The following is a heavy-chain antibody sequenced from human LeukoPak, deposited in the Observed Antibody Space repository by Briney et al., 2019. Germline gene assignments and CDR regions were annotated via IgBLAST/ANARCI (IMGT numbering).Heavy chain of an antibody. V-gene: IGHV3-48*04. D-gene: IGHD3-10*01. CDR2: ISSSGSTI. Sequence: GGSLRLSCAASGFTFSSYWMHWVRQAAGKGLGWVSYISSSGSTIYYADSVKGRFTISRDNAKNSLYLQMNSLRAEDTAVYYCARAQDYGSGSYLTLIDYWGQGTLVTVSS. CDR3: ARAQDYGSGSYLTLIDY. CDR1: GFTFSSYW. J-gene: IGHJ4*02.